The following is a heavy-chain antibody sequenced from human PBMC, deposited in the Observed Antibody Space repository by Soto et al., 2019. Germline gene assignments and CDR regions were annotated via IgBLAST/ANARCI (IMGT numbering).Heavy chain of an antibody. J-gene: IGHJ6*02. CDR2: ISGSGTTA. CDR1: GFTFNTAW. Sequence: PGGSLRRSCAASGFTFNTAWLNWLRQAPGKGLEWVSAISGSGTTAYYADSVKGRFTFSRDNSKKTMYLQMNSLRAEDTAVYYCAKTTDGWFSAFEIWGQGTTVTVSS. CDR3: AKTTDGWFSAFEI. D-gene: IGHD6-19*01. V-gene: IGHV3-23*01.